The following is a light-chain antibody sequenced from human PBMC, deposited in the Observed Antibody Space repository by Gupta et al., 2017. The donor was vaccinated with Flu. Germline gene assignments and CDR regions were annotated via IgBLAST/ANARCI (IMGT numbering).Light chain of an antibody. Sequence: QSALTQPPSASGSPGQSVTISCTGTSSDIANYNFVSWYQQHPGKAPKVIIYEVTKRPSGVPDRFSGSKSGNTASLTVSGRQVEDEADYYCSSYAGSNTFVFGTGTKVTVL. CDR2: EVT. J-gene: IGLJ1*01. CDR1: SSDIANYNF. CDR3: SSYAGSNTFV. V-gene: IGLV2-8*01.